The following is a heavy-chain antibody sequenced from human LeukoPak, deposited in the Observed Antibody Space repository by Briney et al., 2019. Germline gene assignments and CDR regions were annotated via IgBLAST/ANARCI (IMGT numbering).Heavy chain of an antibody. CDR2: INPDSGGT. J-gene: IGHJ4*02. D-gene: IGHD3-9*01. CDR1: GYTFTDYY. Sequence: ASVKVSCQASGYTFTDYYIHWVRQAPGQGLAWMGWINPDSGGTNDPQKFQGRVTMTRDTSISTAYMELSRLRSDDTAVYCCARDHGYYDILTRNYHLYFFDYWGQGTLVTVSS. V-gene: IGHV1-2*02. CDR3: ARDHGYYDILTRNYHLYFFDY.